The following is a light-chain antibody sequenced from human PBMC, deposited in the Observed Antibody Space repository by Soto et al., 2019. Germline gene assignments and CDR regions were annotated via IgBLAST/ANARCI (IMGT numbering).Light chain of an antibody. CDR1: QGISNY. CDR2: AAS. CDR3: QKYNSAPF. J-gene: IGKJ5*01. V-gene: IGKV1-27*01. Sequence: DIQMTQSPSSLSASVGDRVTITCRASQGISNYLAWYQQKPGKVPKLLIYAASTLQSGVPSRLSGSGSGTDFTLTISSLQPEDVATYYCQKYNSAPFFGQGTRLEIK.